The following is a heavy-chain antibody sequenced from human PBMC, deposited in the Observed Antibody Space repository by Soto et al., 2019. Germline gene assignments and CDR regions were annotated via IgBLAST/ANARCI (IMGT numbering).Heavy chain of an antibody. CDR3: ASSYSGYDRYFDY. Sequence: SETLSLTCTVSGGSISSYYWSWIRQPPGKGLEWIGYIYYSGSTNYNPSLKSRVTISVDTSKNQFSLKLSSVTAADTAVYYCASSYSGYDRYFDYWGQGTLVTVSS. CDR2: IYYSGST. V-gene: IGHV4-59*01. CDR1: GGSISSYY. J-gene: IGHJ4*02. D-gene: IGHD5-12*01.